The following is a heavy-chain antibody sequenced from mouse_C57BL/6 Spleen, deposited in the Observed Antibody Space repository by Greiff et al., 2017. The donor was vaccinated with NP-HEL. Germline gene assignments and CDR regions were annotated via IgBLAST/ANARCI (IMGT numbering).Heavy chain of an antibody. J-gene: IGHJ3*01. Sequence: VQLQQSGPELVKPGASVKISCKASGYAFSSSWMNWVKQRPGKGLEWIGRIYPGDGDTNYNGKFKGKATLTADKSSSTAYMQLSSLTSEDSAVYFCARGGNDGYFAYWGQGTLVTVSA. V-gene: IGHV1-82*01. D-gene: IGHD2-3*01. CDR3: ARGGNDGYFAY. CDR2: IYPGDGDT. CDR1: GYAFSSSW.